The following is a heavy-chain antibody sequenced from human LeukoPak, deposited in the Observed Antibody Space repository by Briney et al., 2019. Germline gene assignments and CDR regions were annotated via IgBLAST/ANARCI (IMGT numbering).Heavy chain of an antibody. J-gene: IGHJ4*02. Sequence: ASVKVSCKASGGTFSSYAISWVRQAPGQGLEWMGRIIPILGIANYAQKFQSRVTITADKSTSTAYMELSSLRSEDTAVYYCARLGIAVAGATDYWGQGTLVTVSS. D-gene: IGHD6-19*01. CDR3: ARLGIAVAGATDY. CDR2: IIPILGIA. V-gene: IGHV1-69*04. CDR1: GGTFSSYA.